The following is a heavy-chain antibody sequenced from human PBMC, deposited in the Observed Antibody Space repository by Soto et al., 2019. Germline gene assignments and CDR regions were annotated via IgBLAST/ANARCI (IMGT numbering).Heavy chain of an antibody. CDR1: AGSFSRGEYY. V-gene: IGHV4-30-4*01. Sequence: SETLSLTCTVSAGSFSRGEYYWSWVRQPPGKGLEWIGYIYYTGTTFNNPSLKSRVSISIGTSKTQFSLNLSSVTAADTAVYYCVRILFCGEPWFYYCGMDFWGKGPTGTVSS. J-gene: IGHJ6*04. CDR2: IYYTGTT. CDR3: VRILFCGEPWFYYCGMDF. D-gene: IGHD2-15*01.